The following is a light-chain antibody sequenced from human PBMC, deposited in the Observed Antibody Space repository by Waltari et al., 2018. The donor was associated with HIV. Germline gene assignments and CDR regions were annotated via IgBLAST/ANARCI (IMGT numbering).Light chain of an antibody. CDR1: NSDIGGSDR. V-gene: IGLV2-18*02. Sequence: QSALTQPPSVSGSPGQSLTISCPGTNSDIGGSDRVSRYQQPPGTAPNLLFYEFTNRPSGVPGRFSASKSGTTASLTISGLQAGDEGDYYCSSYSATNTVVFGGGTKLTVL. J-gene: IGLJ2*01. CDR2: EFT. CDR3: SSYSATNTVV.